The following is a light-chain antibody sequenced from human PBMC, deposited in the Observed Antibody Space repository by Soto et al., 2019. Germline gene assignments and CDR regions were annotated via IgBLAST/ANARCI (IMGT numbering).Light chain of an antibody. CDR1: QSVSSN. Sequence: EIVMTQSPATLSVSPGERATLSCRASQSVSSNLAWYRQKPGQAPRLLIYGASTRATGIPARFSGSGSGTEFTLTISSLQSEDFAVYYCQQSNNWPPYTFGQGTKLEIK. V-gene: IGKV3-15*01. CDR3: QQSNNWPPYT. J-gene: IGKJ2*01. CDR2: GAS.